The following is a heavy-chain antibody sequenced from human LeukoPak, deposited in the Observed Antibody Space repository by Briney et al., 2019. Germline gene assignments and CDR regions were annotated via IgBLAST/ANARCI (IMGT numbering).Heavy chain of an antibody. CDR3: AGHVPYSSSFDY. V-gene: IGHV4-34*01. J-gene: IGHJ4*02. Sequence: SETLSLTCTVSGGSISSYYWSWIRQPPGKGLEWIGEINHSGSTNYNPSLKSRVTISVDTSKNQFSLKLSSVTAADTAVYYCAGHVPYSSSFDYWGQGTLVTVSS. CDR1: GGSISSYY. D-gene: IGHD6-6*01. CDR2: INHSGST.